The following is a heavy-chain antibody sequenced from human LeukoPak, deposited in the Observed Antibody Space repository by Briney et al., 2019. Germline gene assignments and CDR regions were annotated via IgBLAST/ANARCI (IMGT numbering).Heavy chain of an antibody. J-gene: IGHJ4*02. CDR3: ARKIEYSSSSLEYYFDY. Sequence: SVKVSCKASGGTFSSYTINWVRQAPGQGLEWMGRIIPILDIANYAQKFQGRVTITAHKSTSTAYMELSRLRSDDTAVYYCARKIEYSSSSLEYYFDYWGQGTLVTVSS. CDR1: GGTFSSYT. V-gene: IGHV1-69*02. D-gene: IGHD6-6*01. CDR2: IIPILDIA.